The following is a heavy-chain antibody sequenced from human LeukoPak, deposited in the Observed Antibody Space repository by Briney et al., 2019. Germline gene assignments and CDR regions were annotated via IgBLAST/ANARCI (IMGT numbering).Heavy chain of an antibody. CDR2: ISLSSGAI. D-gene: IGHD6-6*01. V-gene: IGHV3-48*01. CDR1: GFTFSSYS. Sequence: GGSLRLSCAASGFTFSSYSMTWVRQAPGKGLEWVSYISLSSGAIYYVDSVKGRFTISRDNAKNSLYLQMNSLRAEDTAVYYCASQYSSSVDYWGQGTLVTVSS. J-gene: IGHJ4*02. CDR3: ASQYSSSVDY.